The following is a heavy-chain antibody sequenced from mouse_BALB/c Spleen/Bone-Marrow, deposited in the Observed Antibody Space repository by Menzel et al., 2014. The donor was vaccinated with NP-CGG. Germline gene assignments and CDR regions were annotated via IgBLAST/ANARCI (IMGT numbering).Heavy chain of an antibody. CDR3: TRYGNSHYYAVDY. J-gene: IGHJ4*01. D-gene: IGHD1-1*01. CDR1: GYTFTSYW. Sequence: VQLQQSGAEPVRPGASVKLSCRASGYTFTSYWINWVKQRPGQGLEWIGNIYPSDSYTNYNQRFKDKATLTVDRSSSTAYMQLSSPTSEDSAVYYCTRYGNSHYYAVDYWGQGTSVTVSS. CDR2: IYPSDSYT. V-gene: IGHV1-69*02.